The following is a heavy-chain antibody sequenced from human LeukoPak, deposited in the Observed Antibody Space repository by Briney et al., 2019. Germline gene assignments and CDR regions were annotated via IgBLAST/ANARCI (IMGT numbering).Heavy chain of an antibody. CDR3: TTDPRNDYYFDY. CDR1: GFTFSNAW. D-gene: IGHD1-1*01. J-gene: IGHJ4*02. CDR2: IKSKTDGGTT. V-gene: IGHV3-15*01. Sequence: GGSLRLSCAASGFTFSNAWMSWVRQAPGKGLEWLGRIKSKTDGGTTDYAAPVKGRFTLSRDDSKDTLYLEMNSLKTEDTAVYYCTTDPRNDYYFDYWGQGTLVTVSS.